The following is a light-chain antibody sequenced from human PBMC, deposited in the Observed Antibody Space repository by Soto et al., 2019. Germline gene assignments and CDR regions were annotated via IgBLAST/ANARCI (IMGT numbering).Light chain of an antibody. V-gene: IGKV3-15*01. CDR1: QSVSSN. Sequence: EIVMTQSPATLSVSPGERATLSCRASQSVSSNLAWYQQQPGQAPRLLIYGASTRATGIPARFSGSGSGTEFTITISSLQSEDFAVYYCQQYNNWPRWTFGKGTKVEIK. CDR3: QQYNNWPRWT. CDR2: GAS. J-gene: IGKJ1*01.